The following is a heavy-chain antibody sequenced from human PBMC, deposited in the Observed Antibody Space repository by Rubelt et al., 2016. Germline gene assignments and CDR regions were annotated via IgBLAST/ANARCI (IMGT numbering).Heavy chain of an antibody. CDR2: IYYSGST. Sequence: QVQLQESGPGLVKPSETLSLTCTVSGGSISSYYWSWIRQPPGKGLEWIGYIYYSGSTNYNPSLKSRVTISVDTSKNQFSLRLSSVTAADTAVYYCARAKLGRGSSQYYYYMDVWGKGTTVTVSS. CDR1: GGSISSYY. D-gene: IGHD3-16*01. V-gene: IGHV4-59*01. J-gene: IGHJ6*03. CDR3: ARAKLGRGSSQYYYYMDV.